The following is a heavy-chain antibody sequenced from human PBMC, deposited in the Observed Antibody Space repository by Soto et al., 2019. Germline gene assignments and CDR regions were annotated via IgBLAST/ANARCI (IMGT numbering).Heavy chain of an antibody. J-gene: IGHJ6*02. CDR2: ISYDGSNK. Sequence: HPGGSLRLSCAASGFTFSSYAMHWVRQAPGKGLEWVAVISYDGSNKYYADSVKGRFTISRDNSKNTLYLQMNSLRAEDTAVYYCAKVYSNYAYYYYGMDVWGQGTTVTVSS. CDR1: GFTFSSYA. D-gene: IGHD4-4*01. V-gene: IGHV3-30-3*01. CDR3: AKVYSNYAYYYYGMDV.